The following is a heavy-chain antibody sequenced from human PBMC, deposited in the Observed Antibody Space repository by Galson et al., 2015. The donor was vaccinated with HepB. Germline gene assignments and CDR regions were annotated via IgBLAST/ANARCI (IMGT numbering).Heavy chain of an antibody. Sequence: SLRLSCAASGFTFSSYAMHWVRQAPGKGLEWVAVISYDGSNKYYADSVKGRFTISRDNSKNTLYLQMNSLRAEDTAVYYCARSAVGNDIDYWGQGTLVTVSS. D-gene: IGHD1-1*01. CDR2: ISYDGSNK. J-gene: IGHJ4*02. CDR1: GFTFSSYA. V-gene: IGHV3-30-3*01. CDR3: ARSAVGNDIDY.